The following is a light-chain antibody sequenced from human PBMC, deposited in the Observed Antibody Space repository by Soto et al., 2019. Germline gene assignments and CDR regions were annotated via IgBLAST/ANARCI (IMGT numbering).Light chain of an antibody. CDR1: QSVSSN. CDR3: QQYNKWPHT. CDR2: GAS. J-gene: IGKJ2*01. V-gene: IGKV3-15*01. Sequence: EIVMTQSPATLSVSPGERATLSCRASQSVSSNLAWYQQKPGLAPRLLIYGASTRATGIPARFSGSGSGTEFTLTISSLQSEDFAVYYCQQYNKWPHTFGQGTKLEIK.